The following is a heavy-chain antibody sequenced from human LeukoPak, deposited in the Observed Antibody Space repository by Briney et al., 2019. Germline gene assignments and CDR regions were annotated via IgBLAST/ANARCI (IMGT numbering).Heavy chain of an antibody. CDR2: INPNSGGT. D-gene: IGHD1-26*01. V-gene: IGHV1-2*02. J-gene: IGHJ4*02. CDR1: GYTFTDNY. CDR3: ARDGSPAPFDY. Sequence: ASVKVSCKASGYTFTDNYMHWVRQAPGQGLEWMGWINPNSGGTNYAQKLQGRVTMTTDTSTSTAYMELRSLRSDDTAVYYCARDGSPAPFDYWGQGTLVTVSS.